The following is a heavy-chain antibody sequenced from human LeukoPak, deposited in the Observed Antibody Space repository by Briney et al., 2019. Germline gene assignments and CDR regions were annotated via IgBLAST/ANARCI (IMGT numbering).Heavy chain of an antibody. J-gene: IGHJ5*02. CDR1: GFTFSSYW. V-gene: IGHV3-74*01. CDR3: ARDPAAALWFDP. CDR2: INSDGSST. D-gene: IGHD6-13*01. Sequence: GGSLRLSCAASGFTFSSYWMHWVRQAPGKGLVWVSRINSDGSSTSYADSVKGRFTISRDNAKNTLYLQMNSLRAEDTAVYSCARDPAAALWFDPWGQGTLVTVSS.